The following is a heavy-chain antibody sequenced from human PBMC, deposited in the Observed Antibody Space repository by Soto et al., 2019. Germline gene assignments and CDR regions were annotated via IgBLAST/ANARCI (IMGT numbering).Heavy chain of an antibody. CDR1: GGSISGYY. CDR2: IYYSGIT. J-gene: IGHJ4*02. D-gene: IGHD1-26*01. Sequence: PSETLSLTCTVCGGSISGYYCSWIRQPPWQGLEWIAYIYYSGITNYNPSLKSRVSISVDKSKNQFSLKLSSVTAGDTAVYFCARVQRGSYALYYFDYFGQLTLVTVCS. CDR3: ARVQRGSYALYYFDY. V-gene: IGHV4-59*01.